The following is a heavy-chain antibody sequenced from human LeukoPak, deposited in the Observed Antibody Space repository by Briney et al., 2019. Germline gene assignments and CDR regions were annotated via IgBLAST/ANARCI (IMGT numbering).Heavy chain of an antibody. D-gene: IGHD6-19*01. J-gene: IGHJ4*02. CDR3: AKGGRSRIAVAGTLIDY. CDR1: GFTFTSYA. Sequence: GGSLRLSCAASGFTFTSYAMSSVRHAPAKRLEGVSAISGSGGSTYYAHSVKGRFTISRDNSKNTLYLQMNSLRAEDTAVYYCAKGGRSRIAVAGTLIDYWGQGTLVTVSS. V-gene: IGHV3-23*01. CDR2: ISGSGGST.